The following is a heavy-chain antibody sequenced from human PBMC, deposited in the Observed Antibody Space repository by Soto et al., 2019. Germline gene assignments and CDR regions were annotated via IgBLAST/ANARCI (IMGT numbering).Heavy chain of an antibody. Sequence: QVHLVQSGAEVKKPGASVKVSCKGSGYAFTTYGITWVRQAPGQGLEWTGWTSAHNGNTNYAQKLQGRVTVTRDTSTTSASLALRSPRSDDTAVDYCARGRYGDYWGQGARVTVS. CDR3: ARGRYGDY. D-gene: IGHD1-1*01. V-gene: IGHV1-18*01. CDR2: TSAHNGNT. CDR1: GYAFTTYG. J-gene: IGHJ4*01.